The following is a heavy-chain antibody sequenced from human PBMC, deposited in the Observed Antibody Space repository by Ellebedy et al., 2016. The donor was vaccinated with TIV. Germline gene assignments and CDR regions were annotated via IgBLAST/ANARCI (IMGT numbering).Heavy chain of an antibody. Sequence: TLSLTCTVSGGSISSSYWSWIRQPPGKALEWLARIDWDDDKYYSTSLKTRLTISKDTSKNQVVLTMTNMDPVDTATYYCARATPDSSGYYWDYWGQGTLVTVSS. CDR1: GGSISSSY. V-gene: IGHV2-70*11. CDR3: ARATPDSSGYYWDY. CDR2: IDWDDDK. D-gene: IGHD3-22*01. J-gene: IGHJ4*02.